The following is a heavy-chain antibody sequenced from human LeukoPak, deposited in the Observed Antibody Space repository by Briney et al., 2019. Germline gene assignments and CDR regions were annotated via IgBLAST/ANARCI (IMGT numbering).Heavy chain of an antibody. J-gene: IGHJ4*02. CDR1: GVSFSGYY. CDR3: ARIYYDSSGYYRDY. Sequence: SETLSLTCAVYGVSFSGYYWSWIRQPPGKGLEWIGEINHSGSTNYNPSLKSRVTISVDTSKNQFSLKLSSVTAADTAVYYCARIYYDSSGYYRDYWGQGTLVTVSS. CDR2: INHSGST. V-gene: IGHV4-34*01. D-gene: IGHD3-22*01.